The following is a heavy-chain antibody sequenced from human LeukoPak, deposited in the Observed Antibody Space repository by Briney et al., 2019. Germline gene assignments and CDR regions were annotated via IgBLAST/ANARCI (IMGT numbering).Heavy chain of an antibody. CDR1: GGTFSSYA. CDR3: ASEAMKIKHRITMIVVALDY. Sequence: SVKVSCKASGGTFSSYAISWVRQAPGQGLEWMGRVIPIFGTANYAQKFQGRVTITKDESTSTAYMELSSLRSEDTAVYYCASEAMKIKHRITMIVVALDYWGQGTLVTVSS. V-gene: IGHV1-69*05. D-gene: IGHD3-22*01. CDR2: VIPIFGTA. J-gene: IGHJ4*02.